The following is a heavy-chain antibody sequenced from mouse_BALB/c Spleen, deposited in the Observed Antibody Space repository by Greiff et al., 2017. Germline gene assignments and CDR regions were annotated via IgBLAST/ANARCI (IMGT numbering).Heavy chain of an antibody. Sequence: VQRVESGAELVKPGASVKLSCKASGYTFTSYYMYWVKQRPGQGLEWIGEINPSNGGTNFNEKFKSKATLTVDKSSSTAYMQLSSLTSEDSAVYYCTRGGYYEGWYFDVWGAGTTVTVSS. CDR3: TRGGYYEGWYFDV. D-gene: IGHD2-3*01. V-gene: IGHV1S81*02. CDR1: GYTFTSYY. CDR2: INPSNGGT. J-gene: IGHJ1*01.